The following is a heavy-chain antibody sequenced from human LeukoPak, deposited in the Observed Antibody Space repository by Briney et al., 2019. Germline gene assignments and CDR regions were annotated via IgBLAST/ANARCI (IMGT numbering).Heavy chain of an antibody. CDR3: AGQGVNTTIVQVMYAFDI. CDR2: INHSGSA. V-gene: IGHV4-34*01. Sequence: SETLSLTCAVYGDFFSGYYWSWIRQPPGKGLEWIGEINHSGSANYNPSLKSRPTISINTSKNQFSLKLSSVTAAGTAVYYCAGQGVNTTIVQVMYAFDIWGQGTMVTVSS. J-gene: IGHJ3*02. CDR1: GDFFSGYY. D-gene: IGHD5-18*01.